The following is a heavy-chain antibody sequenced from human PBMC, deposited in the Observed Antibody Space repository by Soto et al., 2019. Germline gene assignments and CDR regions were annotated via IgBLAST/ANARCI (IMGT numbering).Heavy chain of an antibody. V-gene: IGHV4-59*01. CDR2: IYYSGST. J-gene: IGHJ4*02. CDR1: GGSISSYY. Sequence: PSETLSLTCTVSGGSISSYYWSWIRQPPGKGLEWIGYIYYSGSTNYNPSLKSRVTISVDTSKNQFSLKLSSVTAADTAVYYCASFSGWYYFDYWGQGTLVTVSS. D-gene: IGHD6-19*01. CDR3: ASFSGWYYFDY.